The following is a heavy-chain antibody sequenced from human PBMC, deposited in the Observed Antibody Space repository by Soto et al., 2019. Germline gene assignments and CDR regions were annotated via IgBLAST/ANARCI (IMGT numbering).Heavy chain of an antibody. Sequence: PSETLSLTCTVSGGSISSYYWSWIRQPPGKGLEWIGYIYYSGSTNYNPSLKSRVTISVDTSKNQFSLKLSSVTAADTAVYYCARAIYRKAYYYMDAWGKGTTVTLSS. D-gene: IGHD4-4*01. CDR1: GGSISSYY. V-gene: IGHV4-59*01. J-gene: IGHJ6*03. CDR3: ARAIYRKAYYYMDA. CDR2: IYYSGST.